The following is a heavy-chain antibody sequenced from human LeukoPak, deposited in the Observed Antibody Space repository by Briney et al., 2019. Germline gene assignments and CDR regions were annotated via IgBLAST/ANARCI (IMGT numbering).Heavy chain of an antibody. CDR2: INNGGSTI. V-gene: IGHV3-48*03. CDR1: GFTFSTYD. CDR3: ATKHDY. J-gene: IGHJ4*02. Sequence: WGSLRLSCAASGFTFSTYDMNWVRQAPGKGLEWIADINNGGSTIYYAGAVKGGFTISKDYAKNSRYLQMNSLRAEDTAVYYCATKHDYWGQGTLVTVSS.